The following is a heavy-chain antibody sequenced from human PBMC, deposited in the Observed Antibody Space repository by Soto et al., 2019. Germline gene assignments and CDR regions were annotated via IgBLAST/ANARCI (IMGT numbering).Heavy chain of an antibody. CDR3: ARDYDSSGYPRYYFDY. J-gene: IGHJ4*02. V-gene: IGHV3-33*08. CDR2: IWYDGSNK. Sequence: GGSLRLSCAASGFTFSSYVMHWVRQAPGKGLEWVAVIWYDGSNKYYADSVKGRFTISRDNSKNTLYLQMNSLRAEDTAVYYCARDYDSSGYPRYYFDYWGQGTLVTSPQ. CDR1: GFTFSSYV. D-gene: IGHD3-22*01.